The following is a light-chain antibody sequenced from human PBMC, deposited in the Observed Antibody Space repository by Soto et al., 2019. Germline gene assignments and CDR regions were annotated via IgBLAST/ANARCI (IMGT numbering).Light chain of an antibody. CDR3: QQFNNWPRT. J-gene: IGKJ1*01. V-gene: IGKV3-15*01. CDR1: QSVSSN. CDR2: DAS. Sequence: EIAMTQSPATLSASPGERATLSCRASQSVSSNLAWYQQKPGQAPRLLISDASTRATGIPARFSGSGSGTEFTLTISSLQSEDFAVYYCQQFNNWPRTFGQGTKVDIK.